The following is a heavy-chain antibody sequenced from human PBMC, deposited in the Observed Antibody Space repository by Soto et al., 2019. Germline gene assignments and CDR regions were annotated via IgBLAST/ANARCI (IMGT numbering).Heavy chain of an antibody. Sequence: PGGSLRLSCAASGFTFSSYGMHWVRQAPGKGLEWVAVIWYDGSNKYYADSVKGRFTISRDNSKNTLYLQMNSLRAEDTAVYYCARGSVAAPRAGFDYWGQGTLVTVSS. CDR3: ARGSVAAPRAGFDY. CDR2: IWYDGSNK. D-gene: IGHD6-6*01. CDR1: GFTFSSYG. J-gene: IGHJ4*02. V-gene: IGHV3-33*01.